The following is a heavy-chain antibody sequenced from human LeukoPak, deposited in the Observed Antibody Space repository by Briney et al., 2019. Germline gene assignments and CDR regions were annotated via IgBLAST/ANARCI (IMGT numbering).Heavy chain of an antibody. CDR2: ISSSSSYI. Sequence: GGSLRLSCAASGFTFSSYSMNWVRQAPGKGLEWVSSISSSSSYIYYADSVKGRFTISRDNAKNSLYLQMNSLRAEDTAVYYCARDQSKGINVPDYWGQGTLVTVSS. V-gene: IGHV3-21*01. CDR3: ARDQSKGINVPDY. D-gene: IGHD3-16*01. CDR1: GFTFSSYS. J-gene: IGHJ4*02.